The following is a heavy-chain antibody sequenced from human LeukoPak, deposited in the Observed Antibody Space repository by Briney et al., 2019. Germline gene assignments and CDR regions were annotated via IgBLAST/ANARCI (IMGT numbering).Heavy chain of an antibody. CDR3: ARVRGILGYCSGGSCFFDAFDI. J-gene: IGHJ3*02. D-gene: IGHD2-15*01. CDR1: GFTFSSYW. V-gene: IGHV3-7*01. CDR2: IKQDGSEK. Sequence: GGSLRLSCAASGFTFSSYWMSWVRQALGKGLEWVANIKQDGSEKYYVDSVKGRFTISRDNAKNSLYLQMNSLRAEDTAVYYCARVRGILGYCSGGSCFFDAFDIWGQGTMVTVSS.